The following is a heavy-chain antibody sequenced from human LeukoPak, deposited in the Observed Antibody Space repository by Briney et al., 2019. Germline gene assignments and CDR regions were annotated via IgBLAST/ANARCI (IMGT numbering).Heavy chain of an antibody. CDR2: IYYSEST. V-gene: IGHV4-39*07. Sequence: SETLSLTCTVSGGSISSGSYYWGWIRQPPGKGLEWIGSIYYSESTYYNPSLKSRLTVSLDTSKNQFSLELSSVTAADTAVYYCVRDKTFEVVNYFDYWGQGTLVTVSS. D-gene: IGHD3-3*01. J-gene: IGHJ4*02. CDR3: VRDKTFEVVNYFDY. CDR1: GGSISSGSYY.